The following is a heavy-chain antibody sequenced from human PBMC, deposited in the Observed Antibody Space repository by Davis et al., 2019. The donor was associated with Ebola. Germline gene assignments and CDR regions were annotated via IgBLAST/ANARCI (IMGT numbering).Heavy chain of an antibody. J-gene: IGHJ6*02. V-gene: IGHV1-18*01. Sequence: ASVKVSCKASGYTFTSYGISWVRQAPGQGLEWMGWISAYNGNTNYAQKLQGRVTMTTDTSTSTAYMELSSLRSEDTAVYYCATVRTYYDFWSGYYYYYYGMDVWGQGTTVTVSS. CDR2: ISAYNGNT. CDR1: GYTFTSYG. D-gene: IGHD3-3*01. CDR3: ATVRTYYDFWSGYYYYYYGMDV.